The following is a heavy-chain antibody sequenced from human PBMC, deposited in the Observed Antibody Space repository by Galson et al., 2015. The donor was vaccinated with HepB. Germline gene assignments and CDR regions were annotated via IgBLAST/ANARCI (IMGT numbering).Heavy chain of an antibody. D-gene: IGHD3-10*01. J-gene: IGHJ4*02. CDR3: ARVPYYRGLDY. CDR1: GFTFSSYS. CDR2: ISATSSSI. Sequence: LRLSCAASGFTFSSYSMNWVRQAPGKGLEWVSYISATSSSIYYADSVKGRFTISRDNAKNSLYLQMNSLRAEDTAVYYCARVPYYRGLDYWGQGTPVTVSS. V-gene: IGHV3-48*04.